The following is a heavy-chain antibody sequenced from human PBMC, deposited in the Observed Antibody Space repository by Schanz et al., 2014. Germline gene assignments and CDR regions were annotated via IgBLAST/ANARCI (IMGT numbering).Heavy chain of an antibody. D-gene: IGHD2-2*01. CDR1: GITLSGYG. Sequence: VQLVESGGGVVQPGRSLRLSCAASGITLSGYGLHWVRQAPGKGLEWVSGIGGSGDSTHYADSVKGRFTISRDNAKNSLFLQMNSLSAEDTAVYYCAKVAPAATYLDSWGLGTLXTVSS. CDR3: AKVAPAATYLDS. J-gene: IGHJ4*02. V-gene: IGHV3-NL1*01. CDR2: IGGSGDST.